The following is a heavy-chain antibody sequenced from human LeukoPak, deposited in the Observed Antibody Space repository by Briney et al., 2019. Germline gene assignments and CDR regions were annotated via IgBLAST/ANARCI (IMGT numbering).Heavy chain of an antibody. V-gene: IGHV3-30*07. CDR1: GFTFSSFA. CDR2: ISYDGNNK. CDR3: ARDGMYYDYVWGY. Sequence: QSGRSLRLSCAASGFTFSSFALHWVRQAPGKGLQWVAVISYDGNNKYYADSVKGRFTISRDNSKNTLYLQMNSLRAEDTAVYYCARDGMYYDYVWGYWGQGTLVTVSS. D-gene: IGHD3-16*01. J-gene: IGHJ4*02.